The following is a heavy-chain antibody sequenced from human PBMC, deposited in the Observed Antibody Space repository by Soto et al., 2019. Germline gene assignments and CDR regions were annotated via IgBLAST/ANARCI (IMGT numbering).Heavy chain of an antibody. CDR2: ISYDGSNK. V-gene: IGHV3-30-3*01. CDR1: GFTFSSYA. CDR3: ARDGGGRYYDSSGYFVRDWYFDL. Sequence: GGSLRLSCAASGFTFSSYAMHWVRQAPGKGLEWVAVISYDGSNKYYADSVKGRFTISRDNSKNTLYLQMNSLRAEDTAVYYCARDGGGRYYDSSGYFVRDWYFDLWGRGTLVTVSS. J-gene: IGHJ2*01. D-gene: IGHD3-22*01.